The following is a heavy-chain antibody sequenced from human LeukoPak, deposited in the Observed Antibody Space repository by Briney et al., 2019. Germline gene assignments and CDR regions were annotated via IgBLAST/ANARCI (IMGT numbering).Heavy chain of an antibody. J-gene: IGHJ4*02. V-gene: IGHV4-30-2*01. Sequence: KASETLSLTCAVSGGSISSGGYSWSWIRQPPGKGLEWIGYIYHSGSTYYNPSLKSRVTISVDRSKNQFSLKLSSVTAADTAVYYCARAGQTYRGFDYWGQGTLVTVSS. CDR2: IYHSGST. D-gene: IGHD3-16*02. CDR1: GGSISSGGYS. CDR3: ARAGQTYRGFDY.